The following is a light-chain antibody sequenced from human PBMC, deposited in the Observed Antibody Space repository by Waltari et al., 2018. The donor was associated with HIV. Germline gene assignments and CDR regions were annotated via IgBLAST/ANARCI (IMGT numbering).Light chain of an antibody. CDR2: KDT. Sequence: SYELTQPPSVSVSPGQTARITCSGDALPKQYAYWYQQKPGQAPVLAIYKDTERPSGIPERFSGSSSGTTVTLTISGVQAEDDADYYCLSADTSVTWVFGGGTKLTVL. CDR3: LSADTSVTWV. V-gene: IGLV3-25*03. J-gene: IGLJ3*02. CDR1: ALPKQY.